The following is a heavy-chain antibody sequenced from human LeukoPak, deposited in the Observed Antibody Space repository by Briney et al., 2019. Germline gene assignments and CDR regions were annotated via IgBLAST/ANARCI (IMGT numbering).Heavy chain of an antibody. J-gene: IGHJ5*02. Sequence: SETLSLTCTVSGGSISSYYWSWIRQPAGKGLEWIGRIYASGSTNYNPSLKSRVTMSVDTSKGQFSLKLISVTAADTALYYCARDPRGIVGANHNGFDPWGQGTLVTVSS. V-gene: IGHV4-4*07. CDR2: IYASGST. D-gene: IGHD1-26*01. CDR3: ARDPRGIVGANHNGFDP. CDR1: GGSISSYY.